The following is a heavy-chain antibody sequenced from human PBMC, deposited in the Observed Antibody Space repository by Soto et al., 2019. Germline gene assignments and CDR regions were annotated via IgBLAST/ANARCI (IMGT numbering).Heavy chain of an antibody. J-gene: IGHJ4*02. V-gene: IGHV1-2*02. CDR3: ARDAVSTIGDFDY. Sequence: ASVKVSCKASGYTFTGYYMHWVRQAPGQGLEWMGWINPNSGATNQAQKFQGRVTMARDTSISTAYLELSRLTSDDTAVYYCARDAVSTIGDFDYWGQGTLVTAPQ. D-gene: IGHD5-12*01. CDR1: GYTFTGYY. CDR2: INPNSGAT.